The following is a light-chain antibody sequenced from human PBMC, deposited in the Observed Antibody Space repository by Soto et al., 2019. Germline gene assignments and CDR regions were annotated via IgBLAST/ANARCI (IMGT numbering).Light chain of an antibody. CDR3: QSYDTSLSGSYV. Sequence: QSVLTQPPSVSGAPGQRVTISCTGSSSNFGAGYDVHWYQQLPGTAPKLLIYGNSNRPSGVPDRFSGSKSGTSASLAITGLQAEDEADYYCQSYDTSLSGSYVFGTGPKVT. CDR1: SSNFGAGYD. J-gene: IGLJ1*01. V-gene: IGLV1-40*01. CDR2: GNS.